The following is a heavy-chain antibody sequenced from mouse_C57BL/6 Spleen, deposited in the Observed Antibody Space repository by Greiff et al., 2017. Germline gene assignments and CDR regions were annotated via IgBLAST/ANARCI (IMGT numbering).Heavy chain of an antibody. CDR1: GFTFSDYG. Sequence: EVHLVESGGGLVKPGGSLKLSCAASGFTFSDYGMHWVRQAPEKGLEWVAYISSGSSTIYYADTVKGRFTISRDNAKNTLFLQMTSLRSEDTAMYYCARSPYGYPYAMDYWGQGTSVTVSS. J-gene: IGHJ4*01. D-gene: IGHD2-2*01. V-gene: IGHV5-17*01. CDR3: ARSPYGYPYAMDY. CDR2: ISSGSSTI.